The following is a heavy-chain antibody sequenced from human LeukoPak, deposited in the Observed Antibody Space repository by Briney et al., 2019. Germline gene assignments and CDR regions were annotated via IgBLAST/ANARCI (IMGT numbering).Heavy chain of an antibody. Sequence: SETLSLTCTVSGGSISSSSYYWGWIRQPPGKGLEWIGSIYYSGSTYYNPSLKSRVTISVDTSKNQFSLKLSSVTAADTAVYYCARDIWPPALDYVHYFDYWGQGTLVTVSS. CDR2: IYYSGST. CDR1: GGSISSSSYY. D-gene: IGHD4-17*01. CDR3: ARDIWPPALDYVHYFDY. V-gene: IGHV4-39*07. J-gene: IGHJ4*02.